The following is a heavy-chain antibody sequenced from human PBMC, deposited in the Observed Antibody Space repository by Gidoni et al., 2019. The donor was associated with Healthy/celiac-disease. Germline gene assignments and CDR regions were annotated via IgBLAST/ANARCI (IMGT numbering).Heavy chain of an antibody. Sequence: QVQLLQRGAGLLKPSEPLSLTRAAYGGSSGGYYWSALRPPPGKGLEWIGEINHSGNTNYNPPLTSRVTISVDTSKNQFSLKLSSVTAADTAVYYCARTPVVVTAISYWYFDLWGRGTLVTVSS. CDR3: ARTPVVVTAISYWYFDL. CDR1: GGSSGGYY. J-gene: IGHJ2*01. V-gene: IGHV4-34*01. CDR2: INHSGNT. D-gene: IGHD2-21*02.